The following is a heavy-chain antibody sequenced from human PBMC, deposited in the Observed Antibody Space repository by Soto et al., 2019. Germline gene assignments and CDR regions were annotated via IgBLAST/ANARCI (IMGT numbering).Heavy chain of an antibody. CDR3: ARGSWAKNCSGGSCYWFDP. V-gene: IGHV4-59*01. CDR1: GGSISSYY. J-gene: IGHJ5*02. CDR2: IYYSGST. Sequence: SETLSLTCTVSGGSISSYYWSWIRQPPGKGLEWIGYIYYSGSTNYNPSLKRRVTISVDTSKNQFSLKLSSVTAADTAVYYCARGSWAKNCSGGSCYWFDPWGQGTLVTVSS. D-gene: IGHD2-15*01.